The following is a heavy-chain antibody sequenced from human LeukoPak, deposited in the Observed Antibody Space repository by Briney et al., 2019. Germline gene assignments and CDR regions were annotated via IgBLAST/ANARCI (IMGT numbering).Heavy chain of an antibody. V-gene: IGHV3-23*01. CDR2: IRSNGDTA. J-gene: IGHJ4*02. D-gene: IGHD1-1*01. Sequence: PGGSLRLSCAASGFXFSSIAITWVRQAPGKGLEWVSTIRSNGDTAYNADSVRGRFAISRDNSKNALFLQMNSLRVEDTAIYYCAKGQELDDGVFDSWGQGTLVTVSS. CDR1: GFXFSSIA. CDR3: AKGQELDDGVFDS.